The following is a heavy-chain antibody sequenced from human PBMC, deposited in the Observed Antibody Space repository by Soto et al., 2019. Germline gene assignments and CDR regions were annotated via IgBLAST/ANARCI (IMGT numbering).Heavy chain of an antibody. CDR3: ARHSEEIVVVPAARVGYYYYGMDV. Sequence: GESLKISCKGSGYSFTSYWISWVRQMPGKGLEWMGRIDPSDSYTNYSPSFQGHVTISADKSISTAYLQWSSLKASDTAMYYWARHSEEIVVVPAARVGYYYYGMDVWGQGTTVTVSS. J-gene: IGHJ6*02. D-gene: IGHD2-2*01. V-gene: IGHV5-10-1*01. CDR2: IDPSDSYT. CDR1: GYSFTSYW.